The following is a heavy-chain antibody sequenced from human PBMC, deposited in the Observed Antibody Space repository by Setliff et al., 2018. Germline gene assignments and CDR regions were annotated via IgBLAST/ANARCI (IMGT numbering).Heavy chain of an antibody. Sequence: PSETLSLTCTVPGSSISSISYYWGWIRQPPGKGLEWIGTVYDSGTTYYNPSLKSRVTIFVDTSKNQFSLNLNSVTAADTGVYYCASCRYQVPYDYWGQGILVTVSS. CDR3: ASCRYQVPYDY. V-gene: IGHV4-39*01. D-gene: IGHD2-2*01. CDR1: GSSISSISYY. CDR2: VYDSGTT. J-gene: IGHJ4*02.